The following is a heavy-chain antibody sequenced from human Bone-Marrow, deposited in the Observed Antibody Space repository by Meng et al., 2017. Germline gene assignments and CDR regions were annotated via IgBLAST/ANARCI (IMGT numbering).Heavy chain of an antibody. J-gene: IGHJ5*02. Sequence: GESLKISCAASGFTFSSYWMHWVRQAPGKGLVWVSRINSDGSSTSYADSVKGRFTISRDNSKNTLYLQMNSLRAEDTAVYYCARGWDWFDPWGQGTLVTVSS. CDR1: GFTFSSYW. V-gene: IGHV3-74*01. CDR2: INSDGSST. CDR3: ARGWDWFDP. D-gene: IGHD3-16*01.